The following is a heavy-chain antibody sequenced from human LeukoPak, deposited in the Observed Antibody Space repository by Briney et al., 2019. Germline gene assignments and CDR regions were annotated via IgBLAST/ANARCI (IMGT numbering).Heavy chain of an antibody. D-gene: IGHD1-1*01. CDR3: ARGGTGGLDY. Sequence: GGSLRLSCAASGFTFSTYSMNWVRQAPGKGLEWVSYISSSSSSIYYSDSVKGRFTISRDNAKNSLYVQMNSLRDEDTAVYYCARGGTGGLDYWGQGTMVTVSS. J-gene: IGHJ4*02. V-gene: IGHV3-48*02. CDR1: GFTFSTYS. CDR2: ISSSSSSI.